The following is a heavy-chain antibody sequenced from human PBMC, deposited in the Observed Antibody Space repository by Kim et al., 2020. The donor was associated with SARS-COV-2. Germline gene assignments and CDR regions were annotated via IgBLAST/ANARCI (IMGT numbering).Heavy chain of an antibody. V-gene: IGHV3-23*03. Sequence: GGSLRLSCAASGFTFSSYAMSWVRQAPGKGLEWVSVIYSGGSSTYYADSVKGRFTISRDNSKNTLYLQMNSLRAEDTAVYYCAKDAPSYDYVWDQPIWFDPWGQGTLVTVSS. J-gene: IGHJ5*02. D-gene: IGHD3-16*01. CDR2: IYSGGSST. CDR3: AKDAPSYDYVWDQPIWFDP. CDR1: GFTFSSYA.